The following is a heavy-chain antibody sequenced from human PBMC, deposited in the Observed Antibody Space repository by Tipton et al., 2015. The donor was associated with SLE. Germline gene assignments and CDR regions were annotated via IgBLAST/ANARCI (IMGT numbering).Heavy chain of an antibody. D-gene: IGHD7-27*01. CDR2: IYHIGRT. J-gene: IGHJ4*02. CDR1: GGSIGHYY. V-gene: IGHV4-59*08. CDR3: VRHVEEGTGSSLAGFDY. Sequence: GLVKPSETLSLTCAVSGGSIGHYYWSWIRQPPGKGLEWIGYIYHIGRTNYNPSLRGRVTMSVDTSDNRFSLKVNSVTAADTAVYYCVRHVEEGTGSSLAGFDYWGQGTLVTVSS.